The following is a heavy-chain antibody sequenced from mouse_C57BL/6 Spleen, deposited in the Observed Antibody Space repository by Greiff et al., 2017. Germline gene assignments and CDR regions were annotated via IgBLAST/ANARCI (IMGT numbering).Heavy chain of an antibody. Sequence: VQLQQSGAELVRPGASVKLSCTVSGFNIKDYYMHWVKQRPEQGLEWIGRIDPEDGDTEYAPKFQGKATMTADKSSNTAYLQHSSLTSEDTAVYYCTTDGNYVGFDYWGQGTTLTVSS. D-gene: IGHD2-1*01. CDR2: IDPEDGDT. CDR3: TTDGNYVGFDY. V-gene: IGHV14-1*01. J-gene: IGHJ2*01. CDR1: GFNIKDYY.